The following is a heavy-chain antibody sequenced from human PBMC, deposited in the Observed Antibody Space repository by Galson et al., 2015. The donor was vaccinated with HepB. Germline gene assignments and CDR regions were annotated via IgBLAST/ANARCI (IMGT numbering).Heavy chain of an antibody. D-gene: IGHD2-2*02. CDR2: ISHDGNEK. CDR3: ARAHTAAAFDY. J-gene: IGHJ4*02. CDR1: GFTFSGYA. Sequence: SLRLSCAASGFTFSGYAMHWVRQAPGKGLEWVALISHDGNEKDYADSVKGRSTISRDNSKNTVYLQMNSLRAEDTAVYYCARAHTAAAFDYWGQGTLATVSS. V-gene: IGHV3-30-3*01.